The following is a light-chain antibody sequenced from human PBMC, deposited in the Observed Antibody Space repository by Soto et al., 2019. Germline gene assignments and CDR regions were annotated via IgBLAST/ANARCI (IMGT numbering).Light chain of an antibody. Sequence: QSVLAQPASVSGSPGQSITISCTGASSDVGTYNLVSWYQQHPGKAPKLMIYEVSKRPSGVSNRFSGSKSGNTASLTISGLQAEDEADYYCCSYAGSNTLYVFETGTKVTVL. CDR3: CSYAGSNTLYV. CDR1: SSDVGTYNL. CDR2: EVS. J-gene: IGLJ1*01. V-gene: IGLV2-23*02.